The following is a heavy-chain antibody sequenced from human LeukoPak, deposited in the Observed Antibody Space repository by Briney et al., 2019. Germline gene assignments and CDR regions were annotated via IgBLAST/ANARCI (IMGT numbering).Heavy chain of an antibody. CDR3: AKDAQRGFDYSNSLDK. Sequence: GRSLRLSCAASGFTFSHCGMHWGRQAPGKGLEWVAVIWSDGTNRYYGDPVKGRFTISRDNFQRTVYLQMDSLRAEDTAVYYCAKDAQRGFDYSNSLDKWGQGTLVTVSS. J-gene: IGHJ4*02. D-gene: IGHD4-11*01. V-gene: IGHV3-33*06. CDR1: GFTFSHCG. CDR2: IWSDGTNR.